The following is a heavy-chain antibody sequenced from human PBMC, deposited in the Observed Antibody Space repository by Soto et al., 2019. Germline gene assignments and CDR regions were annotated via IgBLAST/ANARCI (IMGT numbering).Heavy chain of an antibody. CDR2: IIPIFGTA. CDR3: ARDGYNSAFDAFDI. Sequence: GASVKVSCKASGGTFSSYAISWVRQAPGQGLEWMGGIIPIFGTANYAQKFQGRVTITADESTSTAYMELSSLRSEDTAVYYCARDGYNSAFDAFDIWGQGTMVTVS. D-gene: IGHD5-12*01. J-gene: IGHJ3*02. V-gene: IGHV1-69*13. CDR1: GGTFSSYA.